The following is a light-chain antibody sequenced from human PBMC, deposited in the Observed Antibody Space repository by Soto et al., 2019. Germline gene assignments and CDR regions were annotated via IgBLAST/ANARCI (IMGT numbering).Light chain of an antibody. CDR2: DVT. J-gene: IGLJ1*01. CDR3: SSYTDRKHLV. Sequence: QSALTQSPSASGSPGQSVTISCTGTRSDIGGYNSVSWYQQHPGKAPKVMIYDVTKRPSGVPDRFSGSKSGNTASLTVSALQAEDEADYYCSSYTDRKHLVFGTGTKLTVL. CDR1: RSDIGGYNS. V-gene: IGLV2-8*01.